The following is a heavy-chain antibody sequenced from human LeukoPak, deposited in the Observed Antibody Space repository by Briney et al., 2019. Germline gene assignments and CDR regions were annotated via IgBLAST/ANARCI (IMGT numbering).Heavy chain of an antibody. J-gene: IGHJ6*03. CDR2: INTDGSST. D-gene: IGHD6-6*01. Sequence: TGGSLRLSCAASGFTFSSYWMHWVRQAPGKGLVWVSRINTDGSSTSYADSVKGRFTISRDNAKNTLYLQMNSLRAEDTAVYYCARDPSSSSNYYYYYMDVWGKGTAVTVSS. CDR1: GFTFSSYW. CDR3: ARDPSSSSNYYYYYMDV. V-gene: IGHV3-74*01.